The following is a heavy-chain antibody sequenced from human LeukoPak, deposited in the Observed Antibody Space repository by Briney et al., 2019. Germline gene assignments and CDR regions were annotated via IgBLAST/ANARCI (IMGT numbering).Heavy chain of an antibody. CDR2: INHSGNN. Sequence: SETLSLTCTISGGSLDGYNWSWIRQPPDKGLEWMAEINHSGNNHYNPSLASRVTISEDMSKNQLSLKLTSVTAADTAVYYCARGGRGYRFDHWGQGTLVTVSS. V-gene: IGHV4-34*01. CDR3: ARGGRGYRFDH. D-gene: IGHD5-12*01. J-gene: IGHJ4*02. CDR1: GGSLDGYN.